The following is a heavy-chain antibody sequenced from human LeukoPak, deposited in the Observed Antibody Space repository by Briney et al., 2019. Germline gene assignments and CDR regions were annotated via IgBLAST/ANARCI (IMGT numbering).Heavy chain of an antibody. CDR2: ISYDGSHI. J-gene: IGHJ4*02. V-gene: IGHV3-30*18. Sequence: GGSLRLSCAASGFTVSGYGMHWVRQAPGKGLEWMAVISYDGSHIYYADSVKGRFTISRDNSKNTLYLQMNSLRAEDTAVYYCAKGGFGVVIDPFDYWGQGTLVTVSS. D-gene: IGHD3-3*01. CDR1: GFTVSGYG. CDR3: AKGGFGVVIDPFDY.